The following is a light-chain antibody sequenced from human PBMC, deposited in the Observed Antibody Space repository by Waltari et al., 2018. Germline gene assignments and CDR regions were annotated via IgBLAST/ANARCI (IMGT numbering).Light chain of an antibody. Sequence: QSALTQEASVSGTVGQRVTLSCRGTANTIGAYALGWYQQISHGAPKAVRFADSLPSGIPDRFSGSRSGVTASLTISGLQPEDEGDYYCSTWDYGLNAVVFGGGTRVTVL. V-gene: IGLV1-36*01. CDR2: ADS. J-gene: IGLJ2*01. CDR3: STWDYGLNAVV. CDR1: ANTIGAYA.